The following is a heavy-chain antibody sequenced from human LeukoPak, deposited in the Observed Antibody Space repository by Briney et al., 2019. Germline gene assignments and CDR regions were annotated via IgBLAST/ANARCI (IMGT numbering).Heavy chain of an antibody. CDR3: VSIDLAS. Sequence: ASVKVSCKVSGYTLTELSIHWVRQAPGKGLEWMGGEYDGPIYAQKSQGRVTMTEDTSTDTAYMDVSSLRSEDTAVYYCVSIDLASWGQGTLVTVSS. CDR2: EYDGP. CDR1: GYTLTELS. J-gene: IGHJ4*02. V-gene: IGHV1-24*01. D-gene: IGHD3-16*02.